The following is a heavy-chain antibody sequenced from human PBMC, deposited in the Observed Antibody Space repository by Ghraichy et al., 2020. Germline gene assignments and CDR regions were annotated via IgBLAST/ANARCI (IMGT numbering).Heavy chain of an antibody. Sequence: GGSLRLSCVASGFTFSTSSMAWVRQAPGKGLEWLSSISSSSDSIYYADSVRGRFTISRDNSKNTLYLQINSLRAEDTAVYFCSTSVRGPIPRNVMDVWGQGTSVTVSS. J-gene: IGHJ6*02. V-gene: IGHV3-23*01. CDR2: ISSSSDSI. CDR3: STSVRGPIPRNVMDV. D-gene: IGHD3-10*01. CDR1: GFTFSTSS.